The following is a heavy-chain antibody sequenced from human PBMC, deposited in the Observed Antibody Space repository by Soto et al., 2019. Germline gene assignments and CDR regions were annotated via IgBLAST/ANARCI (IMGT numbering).Heavy chain of an antibody. Sequence: ASVKVSCKASGYTFTSYGISWVRQAPGRGLGWMGWISAYNGNTNYAQKLQGRVTMTTDTSTSTAYMELRSLRSDDTAVYYCAVGWLVLNGMDVWGQGTTVTVSS. V-gene: IGHV1-18*01. D-gene: IGHD2-15*01. CDR2: ISAYNGNT. J-gene: IGHJ6*02. CDR3: AVGWLVLNGMDV. CDR1: GYTFTSYG.